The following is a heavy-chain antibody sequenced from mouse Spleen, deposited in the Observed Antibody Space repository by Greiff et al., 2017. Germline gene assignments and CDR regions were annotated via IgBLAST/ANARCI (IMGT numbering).Heavy chain of an antibody. J-gene: IGHJ1*01. CDR3: ARHEDVPLLRGRYFDV. CDR2: FYPGSGSI. Sequence: QVQLKESGAELVKPGASVKLSCKASGYTFTEYTIHWVKQRSGQGLEWIGWFYPGSGSIKYNEKFKDKATLTADKSSSTVYMELSRLTSEDSAVYFCARHEDVPLLRGRYFDVWGAGTTVTVSS. V-gene: IGHV1-62-2*01. CDR1: GYTFTEYT. D-gene: IGHD2-1*01.